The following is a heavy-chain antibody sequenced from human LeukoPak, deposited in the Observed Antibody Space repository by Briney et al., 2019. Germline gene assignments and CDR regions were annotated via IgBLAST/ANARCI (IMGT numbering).Heavy chain of an antibody. D-gene: IGHD4-17*01. CDR2: ISTGSNYV. CDR1: GFTFRTYT. V-gene: IGHV3-21*01. Sequence: GGSLRLSCAASGFTFRTYTMHWVRQAPGKGLEWLSSISTGSNYVYYADSVKGRFTISRDNAKNSLYLQMNSLLAEDTAVYYCARLFDYGDYRAEPYWGQGTLVTVSS. J-gene: IGHJ4*02. CDR3: ARLFDYGDYRAEPY.